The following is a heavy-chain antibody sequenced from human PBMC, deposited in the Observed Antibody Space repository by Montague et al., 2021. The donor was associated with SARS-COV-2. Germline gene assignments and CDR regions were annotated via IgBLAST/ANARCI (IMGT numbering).Heavy chain of an antibody. Sequence: VKPTQTLTLTCVFSGFSLNTDGVGVAWIRRPPGKALEWLALIYWGGDQRYSPSLKTRVTITKDTSRNRVVLTMTNLDPVDTATYYCARRYDFYRAEAFDVWGQGTMVTVSS. CDR1: GFSLNTDGVG. CDR3: ARRYDFYRAEAFDV. J-gene: IGHJ3*01. D-gene: IGHD3-3*01. CDR2: IYWGGDQ. V-gene: IGHV2-5*02.